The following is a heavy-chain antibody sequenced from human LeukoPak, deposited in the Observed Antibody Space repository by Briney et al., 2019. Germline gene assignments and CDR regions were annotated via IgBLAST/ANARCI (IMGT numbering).Heavy chain of an antibody. V-gene: IGHV3-23*01. CDR3: ASPKGGGYSYGTPFDY. CDR1: GFTFSSYA. Sequence: GGSLRLSCAASGFTFSSYAMSWVRQAPGKGLEWVSAIRDSGSSTHYADSVKGRFTISRDNSKNTLYLQMNSLRAEDTAVYYCASPKGGGYSYGTPFDYWGQGTLVTVSS. D-gene: IGHD5-18*01. CDR2: IRDSGSST. J-gene: IGHJ4*02.